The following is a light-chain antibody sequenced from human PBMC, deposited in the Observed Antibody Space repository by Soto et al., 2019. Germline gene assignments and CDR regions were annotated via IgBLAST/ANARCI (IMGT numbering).Light chain of an antibody. Sequence: QSALTQPPSASVAPGQSVTITCSGTSSDVGEENYVSWYQQHPGKVPKLILYEVSKRPSGVPDRFSGSRSGNTATLTVSGLQAEDEDDCYCSSFAGSPVVFGGGTKLTVL. CDR3: SSFAGSPVV. CDR1: SSDVGEENY. CDR2: EVS. J-gene: IGLJ2*01. V-gene: IGLV2-8*01.